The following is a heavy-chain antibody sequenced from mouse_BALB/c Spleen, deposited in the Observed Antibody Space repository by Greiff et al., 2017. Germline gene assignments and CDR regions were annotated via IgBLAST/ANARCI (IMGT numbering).Heavy chain of an antibody. V-gene: IGHV1S137*01. J-gene: IGHJ3*01. CDR1: GYTFTDYA. CDR3: AREGFAY. CDR2: ISTYYGDA. Sequence: QVQLKQTGAELVRPGVSVKISCKGSGYTFTDYAMHWVKQSHAKSLEWIGVISTYYGDASYNQKFKGKATMTVDKSSSTAYMELSSLTSEDSAVYYCAREGFAYWGQGTLVTVSA.